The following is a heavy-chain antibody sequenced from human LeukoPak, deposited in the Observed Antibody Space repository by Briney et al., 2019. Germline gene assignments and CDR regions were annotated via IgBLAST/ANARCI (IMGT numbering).Heavy chain of an antibody. Sequence: SETLSLTCSVSGVSINSRDYYWNWVRQAPGKALEWIGSIYSSGNSYFGPSFQSRAAISVDTSKNYLSLTPTSLTAADTALYFCARGAMISKAGDVWGQGTLVTVSS. CDR2: IYSSGNS. CDR3: ARGAMISKAGDV. CDR1: GVSINSRDYY. V-gene: IGHV4-39*01. J-gene: IGHJ4*02. D-gene: IGHD3/OR15-3a*01.